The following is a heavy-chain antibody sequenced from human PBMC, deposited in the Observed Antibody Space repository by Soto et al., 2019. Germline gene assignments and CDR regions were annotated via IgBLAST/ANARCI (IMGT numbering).Heavy chain of an antibody. CDR1: GYSFTSYW. CDR3: ARHRQLFDVYYYYYGMDV. CDR2: IYPGDSDT. D-gene: IGHD6-6*01. Sequence: GESLKISCKGSGYSFTSYWIGWVRQMPGKGLEWMEIIYPGDSDTRYSPSFQGQVTISADKSISTAYLQWSSLKASDTAMYYCARHRQLFDVYYYYYGMDVWGQGTTVTVSS. V-gene: IGHV5-51*01. J-gene: IGHJ6*02.